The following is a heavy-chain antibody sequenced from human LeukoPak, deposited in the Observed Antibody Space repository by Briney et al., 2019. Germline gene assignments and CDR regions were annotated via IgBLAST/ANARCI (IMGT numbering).Heavy chain of an antibody. CDR1: GYTFTSYA. J-gene: IGHJ4*01. V-gene: IGHV1-3*01. CDR3: ARDPGFDY. Sequence: ASVKVSCKASGYTFTSYAMHWVRQAPGQRLEWMGWINAGNGNTKYSQKFQGRVTITADKSTSTAYMELSSLRPEDTAVYYCARDPGFDYWGQEPWSPSPQ. CDR2: INAGNGNT.